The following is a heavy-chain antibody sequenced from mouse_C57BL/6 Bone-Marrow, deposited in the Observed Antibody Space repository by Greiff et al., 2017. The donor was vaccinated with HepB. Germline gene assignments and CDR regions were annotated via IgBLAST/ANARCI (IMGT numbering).Heavy chain of an antibody. CDR3: ARRGITTHFDY. CDR1: GFTFSDYY. CDR2: ISNGGGST. J-gene: IGHJ2*01. V-gene: IGHV5-12*01. D-gene: IGHD2-4*01. Sequence: EVKLEESGGGLVQPGGSLKLSCAASGFTFSDYYMYWVRQTPEKRLEWVAYISNGGGSTYYPDTVKGRFTISRDNAKNTLYLQMSRLKSEDTAMYYCARRGITTHFDYWGQGTTLTVSS.